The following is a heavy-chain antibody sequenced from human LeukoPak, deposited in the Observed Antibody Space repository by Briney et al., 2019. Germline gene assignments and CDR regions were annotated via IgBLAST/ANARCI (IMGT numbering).Heavy chain of an antibody. D-gene: IGHD3-16*01. Sequence: PGGSLRLSCAASGFTFRSYSMNWVRQAPGKGLEWVSSISTSSSYIYYADSVMGRFTISRDNAKNLLYLQMNSLRAEDTAVYHCARDRSTNSYAEYFFDYWGQGTLVTVSS. CDR1: GFTFRSYS. CDR2: ISTSSSYI. J-gene: IGHJ4*02. CDR3: ARDRSTNSYAEYFFDY. V-gene: IGHV3-21*01.